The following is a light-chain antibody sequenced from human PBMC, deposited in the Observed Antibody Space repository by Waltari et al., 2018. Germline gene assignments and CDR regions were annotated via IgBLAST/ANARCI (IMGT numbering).Light chain of an antibody. J-gene: IGLJ1*01. Sequence: SYELTQPPSVSVSPGQTAPITCSGDKLGAKYACWYQQKPGQSPVLAIYQKSKRPSGIPERFSGSNSGNTATLTFGGAQAMDEADYYCQAWDSSTAWVFGTGTKVTVL. CDR2: QKS. CDR3: QAWDSSTAWV. V-gene: IGLV3-1*01. CDR1: KLGAKY.